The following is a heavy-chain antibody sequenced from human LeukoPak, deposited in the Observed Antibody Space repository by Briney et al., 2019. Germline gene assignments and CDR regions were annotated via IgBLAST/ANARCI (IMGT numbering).Heavy chain of an antibody. CDR3: ARGAGGSSGWSTIRYFDW. J-gene: IGHJ4*02. D-gene: IGHD6-13*01. CDR1: GFTFSAYA. Sequence: GGSLRLSCAASGFTFSAYAMHWVRQAPYEGLEWVTAVSYDASSKYYADSVKGRFTISRDNSKSTLYLQLDSLGVEDTAVYYCARGAGGSSGWSTIRYFDWWGQGTLVTVSS. V-gene: IGHV3-30*04. CDR2: VSYDASSK.